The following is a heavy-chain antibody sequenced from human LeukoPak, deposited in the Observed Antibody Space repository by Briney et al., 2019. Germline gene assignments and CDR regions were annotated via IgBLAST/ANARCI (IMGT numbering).Heavy chain of an antibody. J-gene: IGHJ3*02. CDR1: GGTFSSYA. CDR2: IIPIFGTA. V-gene: IGHV1-69*05. D-gene: IGHD1-26*01. Sequence: SVKVSCKASGGTFSSYATSWVRQAPGQGLEWMGGIIPIFGTANYAQKFQGRVTITTDESTSTAYMELSSLRSEDTAVYYCARAGIVGATTGVAFDIWGQGTMVTVSS. CDR3: ARAGIVGATTGVAFDI.